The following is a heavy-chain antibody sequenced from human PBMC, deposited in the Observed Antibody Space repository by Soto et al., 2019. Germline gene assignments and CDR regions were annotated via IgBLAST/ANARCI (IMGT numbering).Heavy chain of an antibody. Sequence: SGPTLVNPTQTLTLTCTFSGFSLSTSGLGVGWIRQPPGKALEWLALIYWNDDKRYSPSLKSRLTITKDTSKNQVVLTMTNMDPVDTATYYCAHSTVLEWLTPVGFFDYWGQGTMVTV. CDR3: AHSTVLEWLTPVGFFDY. V-gene: IGHV2-5*01. J-gene: IGHJ4*02. D-gene: IGHD3-3*01. CDR1: GFSLSTSGLG. CDR2: IYWNDDK.